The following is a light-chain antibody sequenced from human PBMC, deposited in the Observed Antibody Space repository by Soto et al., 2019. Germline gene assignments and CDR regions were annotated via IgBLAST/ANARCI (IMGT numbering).Light chain of an antibody. J-gene: IGLJ2*01. V-gene: IGLV2-8*01. CDR3: SSYAGTNNLV. Sequence: QSALTQPPSASGSPGQSVTISCTGTSSDVGDYNYVSWYQQHPGKAPKLMIYEVVKRPSGVPDRFFGSKSGNTASLTVSGLQAEDEADYYCSSYAGTNNLVFGGGTKLTVL. CDR2: EVV. CDR1: SSDVGDYNY.